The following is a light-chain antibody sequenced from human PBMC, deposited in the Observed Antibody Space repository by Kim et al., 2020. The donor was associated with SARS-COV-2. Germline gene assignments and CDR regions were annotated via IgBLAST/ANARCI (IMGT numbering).Light chain of an antibody. V-gene: IGKV1-33*01. J-gene: IGKJ2*03. Sequence: DIQMTQSPSSLSASVGDRVTITCQASRDISNYLNWYQQKPGEAPNLLIHDASKLETGVPSRFSGSGSGTEFTLTITGLRPEDFATYYCQQYDNVPYSFGQGTKLEI. CDR3: QQYDNVPYS. CDR1: RDISNY. CDR2: DAS.